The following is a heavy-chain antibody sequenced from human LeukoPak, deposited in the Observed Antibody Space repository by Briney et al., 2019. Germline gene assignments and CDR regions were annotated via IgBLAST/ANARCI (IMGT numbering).Heavy chain of an antibody. CDR1: GYTFTSYD. V-gene: IGHV1-8*03. D-gene: IGHD2-2*01. CDR3: ARSEDIVVVPAAIPFDY. J-gene: IGHJ4*02. Sequence: ASVKVSCKASGYTFTSYDINWVRQATGQGLEWMGWMNPNSGNTGYAQKFQGRVTITRNTSISTAYMELSSLRSEDTAVYYCARSEDIVVVPAAIPFDYWGQGTLVTVSS. CDR2: MNPNSGNT.